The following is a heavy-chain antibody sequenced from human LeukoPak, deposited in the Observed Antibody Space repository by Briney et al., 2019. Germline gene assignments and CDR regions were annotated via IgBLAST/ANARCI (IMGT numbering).Heavy chain of an antibody. J-gene: IGHJ4*02. D-gene: IGHD6-19*01. Sequence: PGGSLRLSCAASGFTFSDYYMSWIRQAPGKGLEWVSYITSSSYTNYADSVKGRFTISRDNTKKSLYLQMNSLRAEDTAVYYCAKRGWYGLYFDYWGQGTLVTVSS. CDR3: AKRGWYGLYFDY. V-gene: IGHV3-11*03. CDR1: GFTFSDYY. CDR2: ITSSSYT.